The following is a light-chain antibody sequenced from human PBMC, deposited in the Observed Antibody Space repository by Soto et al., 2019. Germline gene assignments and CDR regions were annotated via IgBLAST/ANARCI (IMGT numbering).Light chain of an antibody. CDR2: GAS. CDR1: QSVSSNY. J-gene: IGKJ5*01. Sequence: EIVLTQSPGTLSLSPGERTTLSCRASQSVSSNYLAWYQQNPGQAPRLLIYGASNRATGIPDRFSGSGSGTDFSLTISRLEPEDFAVYYCQQYDSSSITFGQGTRLEIK. CDR3: QQYDSSSIT. V-gene: IGKV3-20*01.